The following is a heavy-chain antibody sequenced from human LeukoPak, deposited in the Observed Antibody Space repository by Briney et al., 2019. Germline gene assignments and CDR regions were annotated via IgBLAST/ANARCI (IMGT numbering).Heavy chain of an antibody. Sequence: SETLSLTCIVPGGSLSTYYWSWIRQPPGKGLEWIGYVYYSGSTNYNPSLKSRVTISVDTSKNQFSLKLSSVTAADTAVYYCARSPRGRELRFDYWGQGTLVTVSS. CDR2: VYYSGST. J-gene: IGHJ4*02. D-gene: IGHD1-26*01. CDR3: ARSPRGRELRFDY. CDR1: GGSLSTYY. V-gene: IGHV4-59*01.